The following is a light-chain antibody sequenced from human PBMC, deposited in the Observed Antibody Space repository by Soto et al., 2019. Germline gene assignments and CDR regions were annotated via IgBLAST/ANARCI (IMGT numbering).Light chain of an antibody. J-gene: IGKJ1*01. CDR3: QQYKSYSPRT. CDR2: DAS. Sequence: DIQMTQSRSALPASVGDRVTITCRASQTISYWLAWYQQRPGKAPQLLISDASRLESGVPSRFSGSGSGTEFTLTISSLQPDDSATYYCQQYKSYSPRTFGQGTKV. V-gene: IGKV1-5*01. CDR1: QTISYW.